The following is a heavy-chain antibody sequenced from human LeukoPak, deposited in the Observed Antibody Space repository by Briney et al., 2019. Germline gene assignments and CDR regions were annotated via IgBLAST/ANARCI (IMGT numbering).Heavy chain of an antibody. Sequence: SVKVSCKASGGTFSTYGISWVRQAPGQGLEWMGGIIPIFGTTNYAQKFQGRVTITTDESTSTAYMELSSLRSEDTAVYYCARGGIAVAGMGSFDYWGQGTLVTVSS. CDR3: ARGGIAVAGMGSFDY. D-gene: IGHD6-19*01. CDR1: GGTFSTYG. V-gene: IGHV1-69*05. CDR2: IIPIFGTT. J-gene: IGHJ4*02.